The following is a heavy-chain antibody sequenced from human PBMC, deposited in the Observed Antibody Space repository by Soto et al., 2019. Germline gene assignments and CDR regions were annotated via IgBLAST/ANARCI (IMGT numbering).Heavy chain of an antibody. CDR2: IYYSGST. J-gene: IGHJ4*02. Sequence: PSETLSLTCTVSGGSGRGGSYYWSWLRQPPGKGLEWIGYIYYSGSTNYNPSLKSRVTISVDTSKNQFSLKLSSVTAADTAVYYCAREGQSGYDIYYFDYWGQGTLVTVSS. CDR1: GGSGRGGSYY. V-gene: IGHV4-61*01. CDR3: AREGQSGYDIYYFDY. D-gene: IGHD5-12*01.